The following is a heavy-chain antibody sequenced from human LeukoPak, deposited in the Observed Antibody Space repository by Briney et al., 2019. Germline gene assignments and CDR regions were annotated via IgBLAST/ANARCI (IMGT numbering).Heavy chain of an antibody. CDR1: GFTFNNYA. Sequence: GGSLRLSCAASGFTFNNYAMSWVRQAPGKGMEWVSAISGSGGSTYYADSVKGRFTISRHNSKNTLYLQLNSLRAEDTAVYYCAKDSSGYYLYYFDYWGQGTLVTVSS. CDR3: AKDSSGYYLYYFDY. J-gene: IGHJ4*02. D-gene: IGHD3-22*01. CDR2: ISGSGGST. V-gene: IGHV3-23*01.